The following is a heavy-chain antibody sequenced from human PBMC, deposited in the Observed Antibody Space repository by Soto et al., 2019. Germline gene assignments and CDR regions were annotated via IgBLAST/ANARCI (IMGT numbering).Heavy chain of an antibody. CDR1: GYTFTSYD. J-gene: IGHJ5*02. CDR3: ARGTMVYASNWFDP. D-gene: IGHD2-8*01. CDR2: MNPNSGNT. V-gene: IGHV1-8*01. Sequence: ASVKVSCKASGYTFTSYDINWVRQATGQGLEWMGLMNPNSGNTGYAQKFQGRVTMTRITSISTAYMELSSLRSEDTDVYYCARGTMVYASNWFDPWGQGTLVTVSS.